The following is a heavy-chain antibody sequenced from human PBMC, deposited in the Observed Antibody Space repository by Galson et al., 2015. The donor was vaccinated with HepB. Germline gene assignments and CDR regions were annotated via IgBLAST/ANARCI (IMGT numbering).Heavy chain of an antibody. CDR3: ARGVAGVGATTRYYGMDV. D-gene: IGHD1-26*01. J-gene: IGHJ6*02. Sequence: SCKASGGTFSSYAISWVRQAPGQGLEWMGGIIPIFGTANYAQKFQGRVTITADESTSTAYMELSSLRSEDTAVYYCARGVAGVGATTRYYGMDVWGQGTTVTVSS. V-gene: IGHV1-69*01. CDR1: GGTFSSYA. CDR2: IIPIFGTA.